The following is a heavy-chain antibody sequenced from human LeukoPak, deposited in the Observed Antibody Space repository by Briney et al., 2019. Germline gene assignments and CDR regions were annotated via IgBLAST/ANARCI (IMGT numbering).Heavy chain of an antibody. D-gene: IGHD6-19*01. V-gene: IGHV4-34*01. CDR2: INHSGST. CDR3: ARGRIAVAGTLVDY. Sequence: SETLSLTCAVYGGSFSGYYWSWIRQPPGKGLEWIGEINHSGSTNYNPSLKSRVTISVDTSKNQFSLKLSSVTAADTAVYYCARGRIAVAGTLVDYWGQGILVTVSS. CDR1: GGSFSGYY. J-gene: IGHJ4*02.